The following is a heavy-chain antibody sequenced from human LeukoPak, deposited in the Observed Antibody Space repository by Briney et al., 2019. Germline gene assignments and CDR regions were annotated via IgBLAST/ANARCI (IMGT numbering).Heavy chain of an antibody. V-gene: IGHV3-33*03. CDR1: GFTFSNYG. CDR2: IWHDGSIK. Sequence: GRSLRLSCAASGFTFSNYGMHWVRQTPGKGLDWAAVIWHDGSIKYYADSVRGRFTISRDNSMNTVYLQMNSLRAEDTAVYYCAKVRQFTAATGTGLDYWGQGTLVTVSS. D-gene: IGHD6-13*01. CDR3: AKVRQFTAATGTGLDY. J-gene: IGHJ4*02.